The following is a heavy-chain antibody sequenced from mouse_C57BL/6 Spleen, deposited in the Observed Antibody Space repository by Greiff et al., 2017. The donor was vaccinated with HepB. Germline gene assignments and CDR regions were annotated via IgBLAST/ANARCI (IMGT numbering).Heavy chain of an antibody. Sequence: QVHVKQSGAELVRPGASVKLSCKASGYTFTDYYINWVKQRPGQGLEWIARIYPGSGNTYYNEKFKGKATLTAEKSSSTAYMQLSSLTSEDSAVYFCARRGKYWYFDVWGTGTTVTVSS. J-gene: IGHJ1*03. CDR1: GYTFTDYY. CDR3: ARRGKYWYFDV. D-gene: IGHD2-1*01. CDR2: IYPGSGNT. V-gene: IGHV1-76*01.